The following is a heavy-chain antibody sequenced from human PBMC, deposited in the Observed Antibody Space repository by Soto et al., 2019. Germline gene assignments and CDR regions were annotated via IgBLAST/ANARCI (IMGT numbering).Heavy chain of an antibody. V-gene: IGHV4-31*03. CDR3: ARGRTYDSSGYNYYYGMDV. CDR2: IYYSGST. D-gene: IGHD3-22*01. CDR1: GGSISSGGYY. Sequence: SETLSLTCTVSGGSISSGGYYWSWIRQHPGKGLEWIGYIYYSGSTYYNPSLKSRVTISVDTSKNQFSLKLSSVTAADTAVYYCARGRTYDSSGYNYYYGMDVWGQGTTVTVSS. J-gene: IGHJ6*02.